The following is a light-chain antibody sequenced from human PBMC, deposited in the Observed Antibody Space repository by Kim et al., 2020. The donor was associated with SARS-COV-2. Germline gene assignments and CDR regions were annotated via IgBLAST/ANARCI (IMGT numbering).Light chain of an antibody. J-gene: IGLJ1*01. V-gene: IGLV3-19*01. Sequence: ALAQTVRITCQVDSLRSYYASWYQPKPEQAPVFVIYGKNNRPARIPHRFAGSSSGNTASLTITGAQAEDEADYYCNSRDSSGNHYVFGTGTKVTVL. CDR2: GKN. CDR1: SLRSYY. CDR3: NSRDSSGNHYV.